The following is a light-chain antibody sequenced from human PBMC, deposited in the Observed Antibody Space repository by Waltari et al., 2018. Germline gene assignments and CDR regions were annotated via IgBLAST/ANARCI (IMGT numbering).Light chain of an antibody. J-gene: IGLJ3*02. CDR2: GQD. Sequence: SSELTQDPAVSVALGQTVRITCQGDSLRRYYASWYQQRPEQAPFLVRYGQDNRPSGIPDRFSGSTSGNTASLTITRAQAEDAGVYYCLSRDTSSTRVFGGGTTLTV. CDR1: SLRRYY. V-gene: IGLV3-19*01. CDR3: LSRDTSSTRV.